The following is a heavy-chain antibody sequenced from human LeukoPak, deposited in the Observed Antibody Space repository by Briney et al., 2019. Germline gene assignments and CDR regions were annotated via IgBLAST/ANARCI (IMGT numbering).Heavy chain of an antibody. CDR1: GGAYT. Sequence: SVKVSCKASGGAYTISGVRQAPGQGLEWMGRIIRIRGIANYAQKFQGRVTITADKSTSTAYMELSSLRSEDTAVYYCARVYWDLDAFDIWGQGTMVTVSS. J-gene: IGHJ3*02. CDR3: ARVYWDLDAFDI. V-gene: IGHV1-69*02. CDR2: IIRIRGIA. D-gene: IGHD1-26*01.